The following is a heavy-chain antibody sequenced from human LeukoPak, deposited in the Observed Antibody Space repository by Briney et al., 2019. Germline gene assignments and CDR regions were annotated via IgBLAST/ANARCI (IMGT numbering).Heavy chain of an antibody. D-gene: IGHD3-9*01. CDR1: GFTFSSYA. CDR2: ISGSGGST. CDR3: AKAIVLRYFDWLLPIDY. Sequence: PGGSLRLSCAASGFTFSSYAMSWARQAPGKGLEWVSAISGSGGSTYYADSVKGRFTISRDNSKNTLYLQMNSLRAEDTAVYYCAKAIVLRYFDWLLPIDYWGQGTLVTVSS. V-gene: IGHV3-23*01. J-gene: IGHJ4*02.